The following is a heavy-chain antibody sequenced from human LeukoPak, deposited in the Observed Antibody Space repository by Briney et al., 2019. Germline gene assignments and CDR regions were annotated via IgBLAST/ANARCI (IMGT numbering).Heavy chain of an antibody. CDR2: ISSSSSYT. CDR1: GLTFGDYY. D-gene: IGHD6-13*01. J-gene: IGHJ4*02. CDR3: ARVGAAGGIYFDF. V-gene: IGHV3-11*05. Sequence: GGSLRLSCAASGLTFGDYYMNWVRQAPGKGLEWVSYISSSSSYTNYADSLKGRFTISRDNAKNSLYLQMNSLRAEDTAVYYCARVGAAGGIYFDFWGQGTLVTVSS.